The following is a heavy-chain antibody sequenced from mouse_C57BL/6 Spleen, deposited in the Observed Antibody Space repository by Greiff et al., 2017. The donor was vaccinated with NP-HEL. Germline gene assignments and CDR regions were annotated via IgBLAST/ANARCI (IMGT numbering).Heavy chain of an antibody. Sequence: QVQLQQPGAELVRPGSSVKLSCKASGYTFTSYWMHWVKQRPIQGLEWIGNIDPSDSETHYNQKFKDKATLTVDKSSSTSYMQLSSLTSEDCAVYYCARGGSSYVGYYAMDYWGQGTSVTVSS. J-gene: IGHJ4*01. V-gene: IGHV1-52*01. CDR2: IDPSDSET. CDR1: GYTFTSYW. D-gene: IGHD1-1*01. CDR3: ARGGSSYVGYYAMDY.